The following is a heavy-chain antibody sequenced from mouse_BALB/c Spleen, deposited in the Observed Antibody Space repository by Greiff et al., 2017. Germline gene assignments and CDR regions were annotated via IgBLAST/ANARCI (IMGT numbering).Heavy chain of an antibody. D-gene: IGHD2-14*01. Sequence: VQLQQSGPGLVAPSQSLSITCTVSGFSLTSYGVHWVRQPPGKGLEWLGVIWAGGSTNYNSALMSRLSISKDNSKSQVFLKMNSLQTDDTAMYYCARTYYRYGLYAMDYWGQGTSVTVSS. V-gene: IGHV2-9*02. CDR1: GFSLTSYG. CDR2: IWAGGST. CDR3: ARTYYRYGLYAMDY. J-gene: IGHJ4*01.